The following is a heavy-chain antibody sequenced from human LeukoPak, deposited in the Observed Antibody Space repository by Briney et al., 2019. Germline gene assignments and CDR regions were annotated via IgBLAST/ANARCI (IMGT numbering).Heavy chain of an antibody. J-gene: IGHJ4*02. D-gene: IGHD5-18*01. V-gene: IGHV4-61*02. CDR1: GGSISSGSYY. Sequence: PSETLSLTCTVSGGSISSGSYYWSWIRQPAGKGLEGIWRMYTIGSTNYNPSRKSRVTISVGTPKNQFSLQLSSVTAADTAVYYCARVDTATLDSWGQGTLVTVSS. CDR3: ARVDTATLDS. CDR2: MYTIGST.